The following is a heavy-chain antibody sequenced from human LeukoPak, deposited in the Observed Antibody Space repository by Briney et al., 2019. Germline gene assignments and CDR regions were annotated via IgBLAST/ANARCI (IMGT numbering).Heavy chain of an antibody. Sequence: ASVKVSCEASGYTFTTYYIHWVRQAPGQGLEWMGIINPSGGRTTYAQKFQGRVTMTKETSTRTVYMELNSLRSEDTAIYYCARVKLSAVTLFDYWGQGTLVTVSS. V-gene: IGHV1-46*01. CDR1: GYTFTTYY. CDR2: INPSGGRT. D-gene: IGHD4-17*01. J-gene: IGHJ4*02. CDR3: ARVKLSAVTLFDY.